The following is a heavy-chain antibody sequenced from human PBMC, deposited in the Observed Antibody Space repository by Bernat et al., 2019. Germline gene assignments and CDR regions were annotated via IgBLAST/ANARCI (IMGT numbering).Heavy chain of an antibody. CDR1: GYTFTGYY. Sequence: QVQLVQSGAEVKKPGASVKVSCKASGYTFTGYYMHWVRQAPGQGLVWMGWINPNSGGTNYAQKFQGWVTMTRDTSISTAYMGLSRLGSDDTAVYYCARGGGIAAADTEFDYWGQGTLVTVSS. J-gene: IGHJ4*02. D-gene: IGHD6-13*01. V-gene: IGHV1-2*04. CDR2: INPNSGGT. CDR3: ARGGGIAAADTEFDY.